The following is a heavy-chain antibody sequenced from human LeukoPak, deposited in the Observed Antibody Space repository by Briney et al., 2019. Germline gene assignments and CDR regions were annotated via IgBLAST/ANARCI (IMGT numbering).Heavy chain of an antibody. CDR1: GGTLSSYA. V-gene: IGHV1-69*04. J-gene: IGHJ3*02. Sequence: VASVKVSCKASGGTLSSYAISWVRQAPGQGLEWMGRIIPILGIANYAQKFQGRVTITADKSTSTAYMELSSLRSEDTAVYYCARVGIVGGAFDIWGQGTMVTVSS. CDR2: IIPILGIA. D-gene: IGHD3-22*01. CDR3: ARVGIVGGAFDI.